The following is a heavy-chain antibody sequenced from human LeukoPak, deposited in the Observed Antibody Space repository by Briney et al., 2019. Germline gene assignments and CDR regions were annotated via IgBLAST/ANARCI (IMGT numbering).Heavy chain of an antibody. CDR2: IWYDGSNK. D-gene: IGHD6-6*01. J-gene: IGHJ4*02. CDR1: GFTFRSYA. CDR3: ARDYSSSSFDY. Sequence: PGGSLRLSCAASGFTFRSYAMNWVRQAPGKGLEWVAVIWYDGSNKYYADSVKGRFTISRDNSKNTLYLQMNSLRAEDTAVYYCARDYSSSSFDYWGQGTLVTVSS. V-gene: IGHV3-33*08.